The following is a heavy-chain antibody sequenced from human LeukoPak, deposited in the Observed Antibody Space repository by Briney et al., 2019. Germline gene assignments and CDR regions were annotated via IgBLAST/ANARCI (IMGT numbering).Heavy chain of an antibody. D-gene: IGHD3-9*01. CDR3: AKMSTLYVLRYFDWLLSPFDY. CDR1: GFTFSSYA. J-gene: IGHJ4*02. CDR2: ISYDGSNK. Sequence: PGGSLRLSCAASGFTFSSYAMHWVRQAPGKGLEWVAVISYDGSNKYYADSVKGRFTISRDNSKNTLYLQMNSLRAEDTAVYYCAKMSTLYVLRYFDWLLSPFDYWGQGTLVTVSS. V-gene: IGHV3-30*04.